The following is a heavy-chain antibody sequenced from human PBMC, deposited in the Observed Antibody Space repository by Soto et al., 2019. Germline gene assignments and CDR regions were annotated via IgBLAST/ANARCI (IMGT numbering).Heavy chain of an antibody. CDR3: ASSYDFWSGAAYVDV. CDR2: INAGNGNT. J-gene: IGHJ6*03. V-gene: IGHV1-3*01. CDR1: GYTFTSYA. D-gene: IGHD3-3*01. Sequence: QVQLVQSGAEGKKPWASVKVSCKSSGYTFTSYAMHWVRQAPGQRLEWMGWINAGNGNTKYSQKFQGRVTVTRDTSAGTAYIELSSLRSEDTPVYYCASSYDFWSGAAYVDVWGKGTAVTVSS.